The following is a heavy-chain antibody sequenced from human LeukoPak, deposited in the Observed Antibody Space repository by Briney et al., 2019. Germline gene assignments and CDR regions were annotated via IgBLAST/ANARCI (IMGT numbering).Heavy chain of an antibody. CDR1: GFTFSSYA. CDR3: ARAKHRIAVAVDGIDYFDY. CDR2: ISSNGGST. V-gene: IGHV3-64D*06. Sequence: PGGSLRLSCSASGFTFSSYAMHWARQAPGKGLEYVSAISSNGGSTYYADSVKGRFTISRDNSKNTLYLQMSSLRAEDTAVYYCARAKHRIAVAVDGIDYFDYWGQGTLVTVSS. J-gene: IGHJ4*02. D-gene: IGHD6-19*01.